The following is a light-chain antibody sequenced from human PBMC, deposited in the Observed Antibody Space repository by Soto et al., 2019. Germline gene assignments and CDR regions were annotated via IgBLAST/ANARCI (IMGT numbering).Light chain of an antibody. Sequence: QYALTQPASVSWSPGQSITISCTGTSSDVGAYNYVSWYQHHPGKVPKLLIYEVTNRPSGVSDRFSGSKSGNTASLTISGLQAEDEADYYCSSKRDSSTLFVFGTGTKVTVL. CDR3: SSKRDSSTLFV. CDR2: EVT. J-gene: IGLJ1*01. CDR1: SSDVGAYNY. V-gene: IGLV2-14*01.